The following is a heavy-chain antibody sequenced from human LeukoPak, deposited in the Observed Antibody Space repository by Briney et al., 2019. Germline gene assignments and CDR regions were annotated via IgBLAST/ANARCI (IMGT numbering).Heavy chain of an antibody. Sequence: GGSLRLSCAASGFSFDDYGMSWVRQVPGKGPEWVSGINWNGGSTGYADSVKARFTISRDNAKNSLYLQMDNLRVEDTALYYCARDYYESGGSFDYWGQGTLVTVSS. V-gene: IGHV3-20*04. CDR1: GFSFDDYG. CDR2: INWNGGST. J-gene: IGHJ4*02. D-gene: IGHD3-22*01. CDR3: ARDYYESGGSFDY.